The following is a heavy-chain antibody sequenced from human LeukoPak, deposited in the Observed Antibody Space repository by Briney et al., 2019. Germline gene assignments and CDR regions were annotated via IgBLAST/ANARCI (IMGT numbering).Heavy chain of an antibody. J-gene: IGHJ4*02. CDR2: INTDGTTT. CDR3: ARAGVAGATGFDF. Sequence: PGGSLRLSCAASGFTFSSYWMHWVRQAPGKGLLWVSRINTDGTTTTYADSVQGRFTFSRDNAKNTLYLQMNSLRAEDTAVYYCARAGVAGATGFDFWGQGTLVTVSS. CDR1: GFTFSSYW. D-gene: IGHD1-26*01. V-gene: IGHV3-74*01.